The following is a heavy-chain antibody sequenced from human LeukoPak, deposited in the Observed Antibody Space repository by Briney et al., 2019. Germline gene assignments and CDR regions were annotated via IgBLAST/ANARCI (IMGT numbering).Heavy chain of an antibody. CDR2: IILIFGTA. Sequence: SVKVSCKASGGTFSSYAISWVRQAPGQGLEWMGGIILIFGTANYAQKFQGRVTITADESTSTAYMELSSLRSEDTAVYYCATVGMVRGVTPYYFDYWGQGTLVTVSS. CDR1: GGTFSSYA. V-gene: IGHV1-69*13. J-gene: IGHJ4*02. D-gene: IGHD3-10*01. CDR3: ATVGMVRGVTPYYFDY.